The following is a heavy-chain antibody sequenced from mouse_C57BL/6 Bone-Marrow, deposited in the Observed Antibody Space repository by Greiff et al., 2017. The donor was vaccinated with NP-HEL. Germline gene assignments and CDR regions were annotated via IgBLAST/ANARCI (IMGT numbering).Heavy chain of an antibody. D-gene: IGHD1-1*01. J-gene: IGHJ2*01. CDR1: GYTFTSYW. CDR2: LDPSDSYT. CDR3: ARDTTVVARGLDY. V-gene: IGHV1-69*01. Sequence: QVQLQQPGAELVMPGASVKLSCKASGYTFTSYWMHWVKQRPGQGLEWIGELDPSDSYTNYNQKFKGKSTLTVDKSSSTAYMQLSSLTSEDSAVYYCARDTTVVARGLDYWGQGTTLTVSS.